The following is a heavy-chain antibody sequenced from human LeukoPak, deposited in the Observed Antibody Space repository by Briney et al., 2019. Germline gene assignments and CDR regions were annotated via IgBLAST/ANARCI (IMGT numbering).Heavy chain of an antibody. Sequence: PSETLSLTCTVSGGSISSYYWSWIRQPPGKGLEWIGYIYYSGSTNYNPSLKSRVTISVDTSKNQFTLKLSSVTVADTAVYYCARRSFYSNYCHFDYWGQGTLVTVSS. CDR2: IYYSGST. D-gene: IGHD4-4*01. V-gene: IGHV4-59*08. J-gene: IGHJ4*02. CDR3: ARRSFYSNYCHFDY. CDR1: GGSISSYY.